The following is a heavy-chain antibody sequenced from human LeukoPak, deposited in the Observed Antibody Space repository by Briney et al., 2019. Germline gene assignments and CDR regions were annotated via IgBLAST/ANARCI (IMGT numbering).Heavy chain of an antibody. V-gene: IGHV4-61*02. J-gene: IGHJ3*02. CDR2: IYTSGST. Sequence: PSQTLSLTCTVSGGSISSGSYYWSWIRQPAGKGLEWIGRIYTSGSTNYNPSLKSRVTISVDTSKNQFSLKLSSVTAADTAVYYCARSRPPRAFDIWGQGTMVTVSS. CDR1: GGSISSGSYY. CDR3: ARSRPPRAFDI.